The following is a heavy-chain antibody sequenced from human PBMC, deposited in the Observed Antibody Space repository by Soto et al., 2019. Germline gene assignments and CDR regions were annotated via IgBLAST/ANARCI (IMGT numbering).Heavy chain of an antibody. V-gene: IGHV4-34*01. CDR1: GGSFSGYY. D-gene: IGHD6-13*01. CDR3: ARLYSSSWYRGYLQH. J-gene: IGHJ1*01. CDR2: INHSGST. Sequence: PSETLSLTCAVYGGSFSGYYWSWIRQPPGKGLEWIGEINHSGSTNYNPSLKSRVTISVDTSKNQFSLKLSSVTAADTAVYYCARLYSSSWYRGYLQHWGQGTLVTVSS.